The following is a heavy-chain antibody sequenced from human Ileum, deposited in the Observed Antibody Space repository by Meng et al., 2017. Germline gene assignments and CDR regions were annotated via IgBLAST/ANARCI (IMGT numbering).Heavy chain of an antibody. CDR2: ISDDGNHK. D-gene: IGHD3-16*01. CDR1: GFTFSNYL. J-gene: IGHJ4*02. CDR3: ARTVSPTAGLGGY. Sequence: GESLKISCAASGFTFSNYLMHWVRQAPGKGLEWVALISDDGNHKYYADSVKGRFTISRDNSKNTLYLQMNSLRAEDTAIYYCARTVSPTAGLGGYWGQGTLVTVSS. V-gene: IGHV3-30*01.